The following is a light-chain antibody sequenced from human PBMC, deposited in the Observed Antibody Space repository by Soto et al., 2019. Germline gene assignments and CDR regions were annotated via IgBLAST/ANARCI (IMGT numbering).Light chain of an antibody. J-gene: IGKJ1*01. Sequence: DIQMTQSPSSLSASVGDRVTITCRASQSISSYLNWYQQKSGKAPKLLIYGASSLQSGVPSRFSGSESRTEFTLTISSLQPDDFATYYCQQYNSYSPWTFGQGTKVDIK. CDR1: QSISSY. V-gene: IGKV1-5*01. CDR2: GAS. CDR3: QQYNSYSPWT.